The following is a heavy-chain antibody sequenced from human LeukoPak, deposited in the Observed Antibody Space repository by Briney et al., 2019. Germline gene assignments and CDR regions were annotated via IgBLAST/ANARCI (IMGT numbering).Heavy chain of an antibody. V-gene: IGHV3-7*01. J-gene: IGHJ5*02. D-gene: IGHD3-3*01. CDR2: IKQDGSEK. CDR1: GFTFSSYW. Sequence: GGSLRLSCAASGFTFSSYWMSWVRQAPGKGLEWVANIKQDGSEKYYVDSVKGRFTISRDNAKNSLYLQMNSLRAEDTAVYYCARDSSRYDFWGGYLLYNWFDPWGQGTLVTVSS. CDR3: ARDSSRYDFWGGYLLYNWFDP.